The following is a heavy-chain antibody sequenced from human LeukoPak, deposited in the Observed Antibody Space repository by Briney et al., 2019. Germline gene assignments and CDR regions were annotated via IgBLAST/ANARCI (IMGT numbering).Heavy chain of an antibody. J-gene: IGHJ5*02. CDR3: AVISAAGTTHWFDP. D-gene: IGHD6-13*01. Sequence: SETLSLTCTVSGVSVRTSSYYWGWIRQPPGKGLEWIVDSYYSGITYYNPSLKSRVPFSVDTSQNQFSLKLSSVTAADTAVYFCAVISAAGTTHWFDPWGQGTLVTVSS. CDR1: GVSVRTSSYY. CDR2: SYYSGIT. V-gene: IGHV4-39*01.